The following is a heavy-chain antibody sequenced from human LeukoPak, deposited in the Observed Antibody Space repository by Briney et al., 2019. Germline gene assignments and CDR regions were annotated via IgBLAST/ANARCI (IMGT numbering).Heavy chain of an antibody. CDR3: AGASYYYGSGSKRGYYYNYYMDV. CDR1: GGSISSYY. Sequence: PSETLSLTCTVSGGSISSYYWSWIRQPPGKGLEWIGYIYYSGSTNYNPSLKSRVTISVDTSKNQFALKLSSVTAADTAVYYCAGASYYYGSGSKRGYYYNYYMDVWGKGTTVTVSS. CDR2: IYYSGST. J-gene: IGHJ6*03. V-gene: IGHV4-59*01. D-gene: IGHD3-10*01.